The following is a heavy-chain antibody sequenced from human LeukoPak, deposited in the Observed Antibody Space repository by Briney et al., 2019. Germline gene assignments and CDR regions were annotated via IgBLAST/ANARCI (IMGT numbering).Heavy chain of an antibody. Sequence: PGGSLRLSCAASGFSFGSYSMNWVRQAPGKGLEWVSYIGSSSSTIYYADSVKGRFTISRDNARNSLYLQMNSLRAEDTAVYYCARDDYGGIRNPWDLWGQGTMVTVSS. J-gene: IGHJ3*01. CDR3: ARDDYGGIRNPWDL. D-gene: IGHD4-23*01. V-gene: IGHV3-48*01. CDR1: GFSFGSYS. CDR2: IGSSSSTI.